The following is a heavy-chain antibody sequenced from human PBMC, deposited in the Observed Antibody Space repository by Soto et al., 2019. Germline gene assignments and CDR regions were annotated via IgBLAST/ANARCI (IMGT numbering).Heavy chain of an antibody. J-gene: IGHJ4*02. CDR3: ARDLYGDYPLPYFDY. CDR2: ISSSSSYI. CDR1: GFTFSSYS. D-gene: IGHD4-17*01. Sequence: GGSLRLSCAASGFTFSSYSMNWVRQAPGKGLEWVSSISSSSSYIYYADSVKGRFTISRDNAKNSLYLLMNSLRAEDTAVYYCARDLYGDYPLPYFDYWGQGTLVTVSS. V-gene: IGHV3-21*01.